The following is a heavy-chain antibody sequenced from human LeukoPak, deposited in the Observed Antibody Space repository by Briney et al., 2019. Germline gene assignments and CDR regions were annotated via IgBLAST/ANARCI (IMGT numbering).Heavy chain of an antibody. Sequence: ASVKVSCKVSGYTLTELSMHWVRQAPGRGLEWMGGFDREDGETIYAQKFQCRVTMTEDTSTDTAYMELSSLRSEDTAVYYCATDQGVGATNYYYYGMDVWGQGTTVTVSS. J-gene: IGHJ6*02. V-gene: IGHV1-24*01. D-gene: IGHD1-26*01. CDR1: GYTLTELS. CDR3: ATDQGVGATNYYYYGMDV. CDR2: FDREDGET.